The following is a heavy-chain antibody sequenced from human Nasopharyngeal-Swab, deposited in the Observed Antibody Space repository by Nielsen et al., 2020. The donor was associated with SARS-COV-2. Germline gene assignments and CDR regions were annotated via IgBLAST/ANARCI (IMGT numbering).Heavy chain of an antibody. Sequence: SETLSLTCAVSGGSLISNYWWSWVRQSTGKGLEWVGEINHHGNINYNPSLKSRVTISVDQSKNHFSLTLDSVTGADMSVYYCAIAVSLYYYGSGSFHDWGQGALVTVSS. V-gene: IGHV4-4*02. CDR1: GGSLISNYW. J-gene: IGHJ4*02. CDR2: INHHGNI. CDR3: AIAVSLYYYGSGSFHD. D-gene: IGHD3-10*01.